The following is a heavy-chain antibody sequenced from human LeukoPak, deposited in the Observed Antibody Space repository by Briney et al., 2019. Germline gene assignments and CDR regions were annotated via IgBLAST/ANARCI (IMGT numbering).Heavy chain of an antibody. CDR1: GFTFGDYA. Sequence: SGGSLRLSCTPSGFTFGDYALSWVRQAPGKGLEWVGFIRSMPYGGTTEYAASVKGRFSISRDDSNSIAYLQVNSLKTEDTAVYYCTRCFYGSGSSFDYWGQGTLVIVSS. D-gene: IGHD3-10*01. J-gene: IGHJ4*02. CDR3: TRCFYGSGSSFDY. V-gene: IGHV3-49*04. CDR2: IRSMPYGGTT.